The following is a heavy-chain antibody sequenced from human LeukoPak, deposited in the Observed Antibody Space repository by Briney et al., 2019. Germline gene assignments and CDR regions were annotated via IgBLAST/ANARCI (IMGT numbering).Heavy chain of an antibody. CDR2: ISETSSHT. CDR1: GFTFSSYG. V-gene: IGHV3-21*01. CDR3: ARDLAWDAFDI. Sequence: GGSLRLSCAASGFTFSSYGMNWVRQAPGKGLEWVSSISETSSHTFYADSLKGRFTISRDNAKNSLYLQMNSLRAEDTAVYYCARDLAWDAFDIWGQGTMVTVSS. J-gene: IGHJ3*02.